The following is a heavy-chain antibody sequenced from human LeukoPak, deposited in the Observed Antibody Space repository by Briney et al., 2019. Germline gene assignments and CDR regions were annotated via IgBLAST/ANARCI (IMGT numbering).Heavy chain of an antibody. CDR1: GFTFSNYA. V-gene: IGHV3-23*01. CDR3: AKGVPLLEWSISGEGVY. Sequence: PGGSLRLSCAASGFTFSNYAMSWVRQAPGKGLEWVSAISGSGGSTYYADSVKGRFTISRDNSKNTLYLQMNSLRAEDTAVYYCAKGVPLLEWSISGEGVYWGQGTLVTVSS. CDR2: ISGSGGST. J-gene: IGHJ4*02. D-gene: IGHD3-3*01.